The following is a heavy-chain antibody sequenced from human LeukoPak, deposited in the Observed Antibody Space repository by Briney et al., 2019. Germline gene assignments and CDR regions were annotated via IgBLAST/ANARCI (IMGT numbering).Heavy chain of an antibody. D-gene: IGHD1-26*01. J-gene: IGHJ3*02. CDR2: IGSSSSAI. CDR1: GFNFNSFS. CDR3: ARSGTYQTTGDAFDI. Sequence: PGGSLRPSCEASGFNFNSFSMAWVRQAPGEGLEWVSYIGSSSSAIYYADSVKGRFTISRDNAKNSLYLQINSLRAEDTALYYCARSGTYQTTGDAFDIWGQGTMVTVSS. V-gene: IGHV3-48*01.